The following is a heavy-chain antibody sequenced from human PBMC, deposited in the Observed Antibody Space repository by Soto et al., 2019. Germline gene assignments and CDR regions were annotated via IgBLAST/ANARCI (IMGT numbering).Heavy chain of an antibody. CDR3: ARGQDYYDRSGYNAS. Sequence: QVQLVQSGAEVKKPGASVKVSCKASGYTFISYDINWVRQATGQGPEWMGWMNPNSGNSGSAQKLQGRVTMTRDTSTNSAYRELGSLRSGDTAVYYCARGQDYYDRSGYNASWGQGTLVTVSS. CDR1: GYTFISYD. D-gene: IGHD3-22*01. V-gene: IGHV1-8*01. CDR2: MNPNSGNS. J-gene: IGHJ5*02.